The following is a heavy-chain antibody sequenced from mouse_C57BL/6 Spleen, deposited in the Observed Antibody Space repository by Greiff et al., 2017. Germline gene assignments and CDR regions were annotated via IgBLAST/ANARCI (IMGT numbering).Heavy chain of an antibody. CDR1: GYSITSGYY. D-gene: IGHD2-4*01. Sequence: EVKVEESGPGLVKPSQSLSLTCSVTGYSITSGYYWNWIRQFPGNKLEWMGYISYDGSNNYNPSLKNRNSITRDTSKNQFFLKLNSVTTEDTATYYCTRGNYDYDFDYWGQGTTLTVSS. CDR2: ISYDGSN. V-gene: IGHV3-6*01. CDR3: TRGNYDYDFDY. J-gene: IGHJ2*01.